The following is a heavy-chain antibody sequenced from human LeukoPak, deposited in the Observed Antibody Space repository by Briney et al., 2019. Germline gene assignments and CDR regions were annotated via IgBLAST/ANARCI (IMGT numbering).Heavy chain of an antibody. V-gene: IGHV3-21*01. CDR1: GFIFSNYG. CDR3: ARKMKTGDRVGTFDI. D-gene: IGHD1-1*01. CDR2: IGTDGSYI. J-gene: IGHJ3*02. Sequence: GGSLRLSCAASGFIFSNYGVHWVRQAPMKGLEWVSSIGTDGSYIYYADSVQGRFTISRDNAKNSLYLQMNSLTAEDTAVYYCARKMKTGDRVGTFDIWGQGTMVTVSS.